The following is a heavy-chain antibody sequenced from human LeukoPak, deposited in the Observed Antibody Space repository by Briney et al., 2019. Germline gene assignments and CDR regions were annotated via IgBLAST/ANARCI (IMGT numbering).Heavy chain of an antibody. V-gene: IGHV3-33*01. CDR2: IWSDGSTK. CDR3: ATDCGGSPFDY. Sequence: GGSLRLSCASSGFTFSSYGMHWVRQAPGKGLEWVAVIWSDGSTKDYADSVKGRFTIFRDTSKNTLFLQMNSLRAEDTAVYYCATDCGGSPFDYWGQGTLVTVSS. CDR1: GFTFSSYG. J-gene: IGHJ4*02. D-gene: IGHD2-21*01.